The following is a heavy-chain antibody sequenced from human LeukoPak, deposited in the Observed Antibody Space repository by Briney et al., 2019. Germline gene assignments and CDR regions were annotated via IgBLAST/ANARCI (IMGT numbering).Heavy chain of an antibody. CDR2: ISSSSGYI. Sequence: GGSLRLSCAASGFTFSSYSMNWVRQAPGKGLEWVSSISSSSGYIYYADSVKGRFTISRDNAKKSLYLQMNSLRAEDTAVYYCARDLEYSYAPIWGQGTLVTVSS. CDR1: GFTFSSYS. CDR3: ARDLEYSYAPI. J-gene: IGHJ4*02. V-gene: IGHV3-21*01. D-gene: IGHD5-18*01.